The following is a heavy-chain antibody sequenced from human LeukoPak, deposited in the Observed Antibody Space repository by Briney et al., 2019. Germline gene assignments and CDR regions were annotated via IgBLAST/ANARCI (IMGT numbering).Heavy chain of an antibody. CDR2: INPNSGGT. CDR1: GYTFTGYY. V-gene: IGHV1-2*02. J-gene: IGHJ4*02. Sequence: GASVKVSCKASGYTFTGYYMHWVRQAPGQGLEWMGWINPNSGGTNYAQKFQGRVTMTRDTSISTAYMELSRLRSDDTAVYYCARDLRYFDWLFVFGYWGQGTLVTVSS. CDR3: ARDLRYFDWLFVFGY. D-gene: IGHD3-9*01.